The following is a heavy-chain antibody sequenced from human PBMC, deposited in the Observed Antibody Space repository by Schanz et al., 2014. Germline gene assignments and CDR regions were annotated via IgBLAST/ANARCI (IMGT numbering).Heavy chain of an antibody. V-gene: IGHV1-69*09. CDR3: ARGPSQGYSYGHNIGAYYYGMDV. Sequence: QVQLVQSGAEVKKPGASLKVSCKASGYTFTSYFIHWVRQAPGQGLEWMGRIISILGIPNYAQKFQGRVTFTADKSTSTASMELSSLRSEDTAVYYCARGPSQGYSYGHNIGAYYYGMDVWGQGTTVTVSS. D-gene: IGHD5-18*01. CDR1: GYTFTSYF. J-gene: IGHJ6*02. CDR2: IISILGIP.